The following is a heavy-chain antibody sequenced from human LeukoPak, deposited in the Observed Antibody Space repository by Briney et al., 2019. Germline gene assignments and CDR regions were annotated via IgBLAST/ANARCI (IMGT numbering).Heavy chain of an antibody. D-gene: IGHD1-26*01. CDR1: GFTFSSYG. CDR3: ARGGPSDQYGAGDY. J-gene: IGHJ4*02. V-gene: IGHV3-33*01. Sequence: PGRSLRLSCAASGFTFSSYGMHWVRQAPGKGLEWVAVIWYDGSNKYYADSVKGRFTISRDNSKNTLYLQMNSLRAEDTAVYYCARGGPSDQYGAGDYWGQGTLVTVSS. CDR2: IWYDGSNK.